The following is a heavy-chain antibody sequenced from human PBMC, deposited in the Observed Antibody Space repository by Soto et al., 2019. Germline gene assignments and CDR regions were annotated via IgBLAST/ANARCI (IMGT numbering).Heavy chain of an antibody. Sequence: QVQLVESGGGLVKPGGSLRLSCAASGFTFSDYYMSWLRQAPGKGLEWISYITSNGRAMSYADSVKGRFTISRDNAANSLYLQMNSLRVEDTAFYYCAREVSGSYSTFDSWGQGILVTVSS. CDR3: AREVSGSYSTFDS. D-gene: IGHD6-19*01. CDR1: GFTFSDYY. J-gene: IGHJ4*02. CDR2: ITSNGRAM. V-gene: IGHV3-11*01.